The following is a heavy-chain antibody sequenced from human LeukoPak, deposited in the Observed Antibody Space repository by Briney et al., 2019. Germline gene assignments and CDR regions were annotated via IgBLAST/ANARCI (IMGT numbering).Heavy chain of an antibody. CDR1: GFIFSRYS. CDR2: ISSSGNYI. Sequence: KAGGSLRLSCAASGFIFSRYSINWVRQAPGKGLEWVSSISSSGNYIHYIDSVKGRFTISRDTANNSMDLEMHSLRAEDTAVYYCARGPYDHYDTTGSYSPLDNWGQGTLVTVSS. CDR3: ARGPYDHYDTTGSYSPLDN. J-gene: IGHJ4*02. D-gene: IGHD3-22*01. V-gene: IGHV3-21*01.